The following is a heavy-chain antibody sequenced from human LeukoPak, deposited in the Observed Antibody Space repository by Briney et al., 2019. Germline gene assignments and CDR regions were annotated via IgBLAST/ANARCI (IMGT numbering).Heavy chain of an antibody. CDR2: ISSSSSYI. J-gene: IGHJ5*02. CDR3: ANDPTGYSGYENSLT. D-gene: IGHD5-12*01. Sequence: GGSLRLSCAASGFTFSSYSMNWVRQAPGKGLEWVSSISSSSSYIYYADSVKGRFTISRDNAKNSLYLQMNSLRAEDTAVYYCANDPTGYSGYENSLTWGQGTLVTVSS. CDR1: GFTFSSYS. V-gene: IGHV3-21*01.